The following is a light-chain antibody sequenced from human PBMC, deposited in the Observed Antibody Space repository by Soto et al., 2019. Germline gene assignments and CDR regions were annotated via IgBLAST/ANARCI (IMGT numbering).Light chain of an antibody. Sequence: EIVLTQPPGTLSLSPGERATLSCRASQSVIRNYLAWYQQKPGQAPSLLIYGASTRATGIPDKFSGSGSGTDFTLTISRLEPEDFAVYYCQHYGSSPQTFGQGTKVDIK. CDR2: GAS. J-gene: IGKJ1*01. CDR3: QHYGSSPQT. CDR1: QSVIRNY. V-gene: IGKV3-20*01.